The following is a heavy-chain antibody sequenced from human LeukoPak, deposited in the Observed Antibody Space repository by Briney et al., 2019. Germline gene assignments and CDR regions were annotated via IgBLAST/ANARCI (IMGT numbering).Heavy chain of an antibody. D-gene: IGHD2-15*01. CDR2: ISGSGGST. J-gene: IGHJ4*02. CDR1: GFTFSSFA. Sequence: GGSLRLSCAASGFTFSSFAMSWVRQAPGKGLEWVSAISGSGGSTFYADSVKGRFTISRDYSKNTLSLQMNSLRAEDTAIYYCANGTDSSCYSGVAHWGQGTLVTVSS. V-gene: IGHV3-23*01. CDR3: ANGTDSSCYSGVAH.